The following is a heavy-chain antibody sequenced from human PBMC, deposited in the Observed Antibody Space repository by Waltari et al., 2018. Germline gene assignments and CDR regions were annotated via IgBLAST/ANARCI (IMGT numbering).Heavy chain of an antibody. Sequence: QVQLVQSGAEVKKPGSSVKVSCTASGGNFSSYAISWVRQAPGQGLEWMRGIIPILGIANYAQKFQGRVTITADESTSTGYMELRSLRAEDTVVYYCAGWGGLVVVIAENAFDIWGQGTMVTVSS. CDR1: GGNFSSYA. CDR3: AGWGGLVVVIAENAFDI. V-gene: IGHV1-69*04. D-gene: IGHD2-21*01. CDR2: IIPILGIA. J-gene: IGHJ3*02.